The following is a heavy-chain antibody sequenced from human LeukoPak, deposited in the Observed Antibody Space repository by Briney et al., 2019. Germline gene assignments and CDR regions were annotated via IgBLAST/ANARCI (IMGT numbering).Heavy chain of an antibody. CDR2: IYPGDSDT. V-gene: IGHV5-51*01. CDR1: GYSFTSYW. CDR3: AKFFTEYCSSTSCRDNWFDP. J-gene: IGHJ5*02. Sequence: GESLKISCKGSGYSFTSYWIGWVRQMPGKGLEWMGIIYPGDSDTRYSPSFQGQATISADKSISTAYLQWSSLKASDTAMYYCAKFFTEYCSSTSCRDNWFDPWGQGTLVTVSS. D-gene: IGHD2-2*01.